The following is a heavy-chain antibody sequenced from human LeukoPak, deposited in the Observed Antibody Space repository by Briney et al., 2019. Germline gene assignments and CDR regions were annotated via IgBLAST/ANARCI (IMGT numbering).Heavy chain of an antibody. CDR1: GGSFSGYY. J-gene: IGHJ4*02. CDR2: INLSGST. V-gene: IGHV4-34*01. D-gene: IGHD5-18*01. Sequence: SETLSLTCAVYGGSFSGYYWSWIPQPPGKGREWMGEINLSGSTNYNPSLNSRVTISVDTSKNQFSRKLSSVTAADPAVYYCARKGAQGQLWLGPRLYYFDYWGQGTLVTVSS. CDR3: ARKGAQGQLWLGPRLYYFDY.